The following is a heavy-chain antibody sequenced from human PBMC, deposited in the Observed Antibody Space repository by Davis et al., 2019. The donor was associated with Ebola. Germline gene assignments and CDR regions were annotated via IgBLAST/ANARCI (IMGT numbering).Heavy chain of an antibody. V-gene: IGHV1-8*01. J-gene: IGHJ6*02. Sequence: ASVKVSCKASGYTFTSYDINWVRQATGQGLEWMGWMNPNSGNTGYAQKFQGRVTMTRNTSISTAYMELSSLRSEDTAVYYCARARTWGSGWSYYYYGMDVWGQGTTVTVSS. CDR2: MNPNSGNT. CDR1: GYTFTSYD. D-gene: IGHD6-19*01. CDR3: ARARTWGSGWSYYYYGMDV.